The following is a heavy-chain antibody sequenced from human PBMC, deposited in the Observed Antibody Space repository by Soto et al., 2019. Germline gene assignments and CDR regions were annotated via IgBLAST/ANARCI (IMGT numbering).Heavy chain of an antibody. D-gene: IGHD3-22*01. Sequence: DSLTISCAASGFHFSSYAMSLVRQAPGKGLEWVSAISGSGGSTYYADSVKGRFTISRDNSKNTLYLQMNSLRAEDTAVYYCSKDLDSRAESGIWCQGIRVTVAS. CDR2: ISGSGGST. CDR3: SKDLDSRAESGI. CDR1: GFHFSSYA. V-gene: IGHV3-23*01. J-gene: IGHJ4*02.